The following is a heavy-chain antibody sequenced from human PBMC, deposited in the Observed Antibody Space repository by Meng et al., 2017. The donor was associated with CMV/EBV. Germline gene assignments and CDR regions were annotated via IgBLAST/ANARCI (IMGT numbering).Heavy chain of an antibody. D-gene: IGHD5-12*01. CDR1: GFTFSGSA. J-gene: IGHJ5*02. CDR2: IRSKANSYAT. CDR3: TRLGDAPLRRGFDP. V-gene: IGHV3-73*01. Sequence: GGSLRLSCAASGFTFSGSAMHWVRPASGKGLEWVGRIRSKANSYATAYAASVKGRFTISRDDSKNTAYLQMNSLKTEDTAVYYCTRLGDAPLRRGFDPWGQGTLVTVSS.